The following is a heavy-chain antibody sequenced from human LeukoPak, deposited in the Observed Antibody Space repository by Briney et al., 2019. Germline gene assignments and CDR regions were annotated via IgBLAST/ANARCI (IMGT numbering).Heavy chain of an antibody. CDR2: IYYSGST. CDR3: ARSPNWGSVDYWYFDL. Sequence: SETLSLTCAVYGGSFSGYYWSWIRQPPGKGLEWIGYIYYSGSTNYNPSLKSRVTISVDTSKNQFSLKLSSVTAADTAVYYCARSPNWGSVDYWYFDLWGRGTLVTVSS. CDR1: GGSFSGYY. D-gene: IGHD7-27*01. V-gene: IGHV4-59*01. J-gene: IGHJ2*01.